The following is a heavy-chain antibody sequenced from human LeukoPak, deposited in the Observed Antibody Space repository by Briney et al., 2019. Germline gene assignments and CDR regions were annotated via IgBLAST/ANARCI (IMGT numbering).Heavy chain of an antibody. CDR2: INANSGTT. CDR1: GFAFSVYA. D-gene: IGHD6-19*01. V-gene: IGHV3-23*01. Sequence: GGSLRLSCTASGFAFSVYAMSWLRQPPGEGLEWVSTINANSGTTSYAASVRGRFTITRDNSKNTLYLQLNTLRADDTATYYCAKPISGGLAVTADWFHPWGQGTLVVVSS. CDR3: AKPISGGLAVTADWFHP. J-gene: IGHJ5*01.